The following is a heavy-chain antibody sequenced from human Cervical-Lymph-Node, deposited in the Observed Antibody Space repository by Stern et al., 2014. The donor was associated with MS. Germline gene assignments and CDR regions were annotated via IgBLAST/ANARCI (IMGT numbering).Heavy chain of an antibody. V-gene: IGHV4-30-4*01. Sequence: QVQLQESGPGLVKPSQTLSLTCTVSGGSISSGDYYWSWIRQPPGKGLEWIGYIYYSGRTYYNPSLKSRVTISVDTSKNQFSLKLSSVTAADTAVYYCARTFEHCSGGSCYLAGFDYWGQGTLVTVSS. CDR3: ARTFEHCSGGSCYLAGFDY. J-gene: IGHJ4*02. CDR1: GGSISSGDYY. CDR2: IYYSGRT. D-gene: IGHD2-15*01.